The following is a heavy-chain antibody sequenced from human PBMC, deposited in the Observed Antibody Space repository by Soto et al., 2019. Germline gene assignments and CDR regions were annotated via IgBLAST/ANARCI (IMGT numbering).Heavy chain of an antibody. Sequence: ASVKVSCKASGYTFISYAMHWVRQAPGQRLEWMGWINAGNGNTKYSQKFQGRVTITRDTSASTAYMELSSLRSEDTAVYYCARARLWFGELLTYWLDPWGQGTLVTVSS. CDR2: INAGNGNT. J-gene: IGHJ5*02. CDR1: GYTFISYA. CDR3: ARARLWFGELLTYWLDP. D-gene: IGHD3-10*01. V-gene: IGHV1-3*01.